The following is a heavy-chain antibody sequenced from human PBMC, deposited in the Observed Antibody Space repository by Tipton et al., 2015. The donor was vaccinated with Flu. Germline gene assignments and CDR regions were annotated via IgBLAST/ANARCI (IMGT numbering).Heavy chain of an antibody. CDR3: ARGSGSGTFVIFDY. V-gene: IGHV4-4*07. Sequence: TLSLTCTVSGGSLSSYYWSWIRQPAGKGLEWIGRMYTSGSTNYNPSLKSRLTMSVDASKQQFSLKLSSMTAAGTAVYYCARGSGSGTFVIFDYWGQGTLVAVSS. D-gene: IGHD3-10*01. CDR1: GGSLSSYY. J-gene: IGHJ4*02. CDR2: MYTSGST.